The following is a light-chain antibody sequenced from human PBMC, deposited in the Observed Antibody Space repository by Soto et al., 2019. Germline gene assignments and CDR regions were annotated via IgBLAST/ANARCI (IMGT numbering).Light chain of an antibody. Sequence: DIQMTQSPSTLSASVGDRVTITCRASQSISTWLAWYQQKPGKAPKLLIYKASSLESGVPSRFSGSGSGTEFTRTINSLQPDDFATYYCQQYNSDSTFGQGTKVEIK. CDR3: QQYNSDST. J-gene: IGKJ1*01. CDR2: KAS. V-gene: IGKV1-5*03. CDR1: QSISTW.